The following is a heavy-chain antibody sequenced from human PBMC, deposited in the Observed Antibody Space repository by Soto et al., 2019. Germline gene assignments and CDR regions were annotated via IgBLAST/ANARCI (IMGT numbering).Heavy chain of an antibody. D-gene: IGHD4-17*01. Sequence: GGSLRLSCAASGFPFSSYSMNWVRQAPGKGLEWVSYISTTGSAIYYADSVKGRFSISRDNAKNSLSLQMNSLRGEDTAVYYCARDYGYAFDIWGQGTMVTVSS. CDR2: ISTTGSAI. V-gene: IGHV3-48*01. CDR3: ARDYGYAFDI. J-gene: IGHJ3*02. CDR1: GFPFSSYS.